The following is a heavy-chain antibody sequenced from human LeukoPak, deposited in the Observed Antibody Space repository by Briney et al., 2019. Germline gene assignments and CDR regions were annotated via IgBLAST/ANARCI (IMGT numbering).Heavy chain of an antibody. J-gene: IGHJ5*02. D-gene: IGHD6-13*01. Sequence: SETLSLTCTVSGGSISSYYWSWIRQPPGKGLEWIGYIYYSGSTNYNPSLKSRVTISVDTSKNQFSLKLSSVTAADTAVYYCARFVSSSWYRWFDPWGQGTLVTVSS. CDR1: GGSISSYY. CDR3: ARFVSSSWYRWFDP. CDR2: IYYSGST. V-gene: IGHV4-59*08.